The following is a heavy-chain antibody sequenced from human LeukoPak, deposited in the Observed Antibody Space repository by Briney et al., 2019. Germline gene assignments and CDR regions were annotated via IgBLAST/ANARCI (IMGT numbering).Heavy chain of an antibody. CDR1: GGSVSSADYY. Sequence: SETLSLTCTVSGGSVSSADYYWSWIRHPPGKALEWIGYIYHTGSNNYKYSLKSRVTISLDPSKNQFSLRLSSVTAVDTAVYYCVRDRELNYWGQGTLVTVSS. CDR3: VRDRELNY. D-gene: IGHD1-26*01. J-gene: IGHJ4*02. V-gene: IGHV4-61*08. CDR2: IYHTGSN.